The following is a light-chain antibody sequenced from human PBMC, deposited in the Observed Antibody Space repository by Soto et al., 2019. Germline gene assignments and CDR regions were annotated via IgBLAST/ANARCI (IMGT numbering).Light chain of an antibody. CDR2: GSA. J-gene: IGKJ1*01. Sequence: EIVMTQSPATLSVSPGERATLSCRASQSVFSSLAWFRQRPGQAPRLLIYGSATRATGIPARFSGSGSGTEFTLTISSLQSEDSAVYYCQQYHNWPAFGQGTKVDIK. V-gene: IGKV3-15*01. CDR1: QSVFSS. CDR3: QQYHNWPA.